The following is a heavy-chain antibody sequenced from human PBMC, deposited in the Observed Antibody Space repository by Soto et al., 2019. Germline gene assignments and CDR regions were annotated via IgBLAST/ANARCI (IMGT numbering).Heavy chain of an antibody. D-gene: IGHD3-10*01. V-gene: IGHV1-69*01. CDR3: XXDQDYYGSGRPPAWXDP. Sequence: QVQLVQSGAEVKKPGSSVKVSCKASGGTFSSYAISWVRQAPGQGLEWMGGIIPIFGTANYAQKFQGRVTITADESTSTAYMELSSLRSEDTAVYYCXXDQDYYGSGRPPAWXDPWGQGTLVTVSS. CDR1: GGTFSSYA. J-gene: IGHJ5*02. CDR2: IIPIFGTA.